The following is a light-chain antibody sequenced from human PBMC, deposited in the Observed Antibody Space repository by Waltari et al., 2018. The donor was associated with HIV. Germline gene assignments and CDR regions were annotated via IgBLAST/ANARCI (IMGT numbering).Light chain of an antibody. CDR3: GTWDSGLNAYV. J-gene: IGLJ1*01. CDR1: HSNIRSNP. Sequence: QSVFTQPPAVPAAPGQEIAISCPGPHSNIRSNPESWYQQSPGRAPHLLIYDNHRRPSETPDRFSGSKSGTSGTLDITGLQTGDEADYYCGTWDSGLNAYVFGSGTKVTVL. V-gene: IGLV1-51*01. CDR2: DNH.